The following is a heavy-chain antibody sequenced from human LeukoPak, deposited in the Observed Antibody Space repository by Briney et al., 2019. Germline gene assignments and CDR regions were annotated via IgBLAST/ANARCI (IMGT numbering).Heavy chain of an antibody. D-gene: IGHD3-10*01. CDR1: GGSFSGYY. V-gene: IGHV4-34*01. Sequence: AETLSLTCAVYGGSFSGYYWSWIRQPPGKGLEWIGEINHSGSTNYNPSLKSRLIISVDTSKNQFSLKVTSVTAADTAIYYCARPYHYDSGSRGTAFDIWGQGTMVTVS. J-gene: IGHJ3*02. CDR3: ARPYHYDSGSRGTAFDI. CDR2: INHSGST.